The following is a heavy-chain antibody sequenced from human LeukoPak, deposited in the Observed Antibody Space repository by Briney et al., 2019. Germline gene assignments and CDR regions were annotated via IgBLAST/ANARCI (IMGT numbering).Heavy chain of an antibody. J-gene: IGHJ4*02. CDR3: ARDQVGLGYFDY. V-gene: IGHV4-59*01. D-gene: IGHD1-26*01. CDR1: GGSISSYN. CDR2: IYYSGST. Sequence: SETLSLTCTVSGGSISSYNWSWIRQPPGKGLEWIGYIYYSGSTNYNPSLKSRVTISVDTSKNQFSLKLSSVTAADTAVYYCARDQVGLGYFDYWGQGTLVTVSS.